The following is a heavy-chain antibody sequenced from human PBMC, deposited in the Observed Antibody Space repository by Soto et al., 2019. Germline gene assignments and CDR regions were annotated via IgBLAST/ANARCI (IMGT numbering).Heavy chain of an antibody. V-gene: IGHV1-24*01. D-gene: IGHD3-3*01. CDR2: FDPEDGET. CDR3: ATCAVTIFGVVDNWFDT. J-gene: IGHJ5*02. Sequence: ASVKVSCKVSGYTLTELSMHWVRQAPGKGLEWMGGFDPEDGETIYAQKFQGRVTMTEDTSTDTAYMELSSLRSEDTAVYYCATCAVTIFGVVDNWFDTWGQGTLVTVSS. CDR1: GYTLTELS.